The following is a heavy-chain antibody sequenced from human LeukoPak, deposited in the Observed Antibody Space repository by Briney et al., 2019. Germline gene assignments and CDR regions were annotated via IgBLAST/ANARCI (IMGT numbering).Heavy chain of an antibody. V-gene: IGHV1-3*03. CDR2: INAGNGNT. CDR3: ARGGDIDGDY. CDR1: GYTFTSYG. D-gene: IGHD2-15*01. J-gene: IGHJ4*02. Sequence: ASVKVSCKASGYTFTSYGISWVRQAPGQRLEWMGWINAGNGNTKYSQEFQGRVTITRDTSASTAYMELSSLRSEDMAVYYCARGGDIDGDYWGQGTLVTVSS.